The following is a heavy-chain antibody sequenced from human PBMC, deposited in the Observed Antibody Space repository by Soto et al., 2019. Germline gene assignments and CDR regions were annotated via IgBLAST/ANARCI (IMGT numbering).Heavy chain of an antibody. CDR1: GFSFSDVA. Sequence: EVQLVESGGGLVKPGGSLRLSCAASGFSFSDVAMKWVRQAPGRGLEWVGRIRSKTDGGATEYAAPVRGRFTISRDDSKNKLYLQMNSLKIEDKAVYYCNPFMGDIRNWGQGTLVTVSS. J-gene: IGHJ4*02. D-gene: IGHD3-16*02. V-gene: IGHV3-15*07. CDR3: NPFMGDIRN. CDR2: IRSKTDGGAT.